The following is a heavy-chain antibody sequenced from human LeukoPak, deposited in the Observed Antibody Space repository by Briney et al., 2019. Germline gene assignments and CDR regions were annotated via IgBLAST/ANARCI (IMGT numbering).Heavy chain of an antibody. Sequence: GGSLRLSCAASGFVFSNYAMNWVRQAPGKGLEWVSGISHSGGTTYYADSVKGRFTISRDNAKNSLYLQMNSLRAEDTAVYYCARDGYKNYYGMDVWGQGTTVTVSS. J-gene: IGHJ6*02. D-gene: IGHD5-24*01. CDR3: ARDGYKNYYGMDV. V-gene: IGHV3-23*01. CDR1: GFVFSNYA. CDR2: ISHSGGTT.